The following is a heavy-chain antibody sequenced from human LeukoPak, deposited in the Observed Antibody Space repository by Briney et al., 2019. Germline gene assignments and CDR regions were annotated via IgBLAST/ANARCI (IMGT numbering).Heavy chain of an antibody. CDR2: ITSRSSHI. D-gene: IGHD3-22*01. CDR3: AKVSYYYDSSGYYHRGEYDAFDI. J-gene: IGHJ3*02. Sequence: GGSLRLSCEASGFTFSIYSISWFRQAPGKGLEWVSSITSRSSHISYADSVRGRFTISRDNSKNTLYLQMDSLRAECTALYYCAKVSYYYDSSGYYHRGEYDAFDIWGQGTMVTVSS. CDR1: GFTFSIYS. V-gene: IGHV3-21*04.